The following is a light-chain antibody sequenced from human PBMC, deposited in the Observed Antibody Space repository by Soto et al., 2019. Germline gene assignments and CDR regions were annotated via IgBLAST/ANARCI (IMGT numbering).Light chain of an antibody. CDR2: EVS. CDR1: SSDVGGYNF. J-gene: IGLJ1*01. Sequence: QSALTQPASVSGSPGQSITISCTGTSSDVGGYNFVSWYQQHPGKAPKLLIYEVSNRPSGVSNRFSGSKSGNTASLTISGLQGEDEADYYCSSYTSSRLYVFGSGTKVTVL. V-gene: IGLV2-14*01. CDR3: SSYTSSRLYV.